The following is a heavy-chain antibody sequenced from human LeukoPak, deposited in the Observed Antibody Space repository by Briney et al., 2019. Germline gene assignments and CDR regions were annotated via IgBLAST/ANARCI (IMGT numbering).Heavy chain of an antibody. V-gene: IGHV3-23*01. CDR2: ISFSDVTT. CDR1: GFTFGNYA. J-gene: IGHJ5*02. D-gene: IGHD2-2*01. Sequence: GGSLRLSCAASGFTFGNYAMNWVRQAPGKVLEWVSSISFSDVTTYYADSVKGRFTISRDNSKNTLYLQMNSLRAEDTAVYYCAKGRVPAAMSGRPFDPWGQGTLVTVSS. CDR3: AKGRVPAAMSGRPFDP.